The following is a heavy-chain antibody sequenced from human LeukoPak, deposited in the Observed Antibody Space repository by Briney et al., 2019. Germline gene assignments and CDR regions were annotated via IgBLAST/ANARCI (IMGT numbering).Heavy chain of an antibody. D-gene: IGHD5-24*01. CDR3: ARSKWLQLDY. CDR1: GGSISSSNW. CDR2: IYHSGST. Sequence: SETLSLTCAVSGGSISSSNWWSWVRQPPGKGLEWIGEIYHSGSTNYNPSLKSRVTISLDKSKNQFSLKLSSVTAADTAVYYCARSKWLQLDYWGQGTLVTVSS. V-gene: IGHV4-4*02. J-gene: IGHJ4*02.